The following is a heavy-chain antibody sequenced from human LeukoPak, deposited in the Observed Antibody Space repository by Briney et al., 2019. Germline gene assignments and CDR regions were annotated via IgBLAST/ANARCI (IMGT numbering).Heavy chain of an antibody. D-gene: IGHD3-22*01. CDR3: ARESYDSSGYYYGGGFDY. CDR2: ISDDGSNK. Sequence: GGSLRLSCAASGFTFTDYGMHWVRQAPGKGLEWVALISDDGSNKFYADSVKGRFTISRDNAKNTLYLQMNSLRAEDTAVYYCARESYDSSGYYYGGGFDYWGQGTLVTVSS. CDR1: GFTFTDYG. V-gene: IGHV3-30*03. J-gene: IGHJ4*02.